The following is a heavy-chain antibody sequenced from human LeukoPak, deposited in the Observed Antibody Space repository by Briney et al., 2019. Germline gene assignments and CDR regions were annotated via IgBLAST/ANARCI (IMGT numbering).Heavy chain of an antibody. CDR3: ARYESGLGATTDDY. Sequence: PSQTLSLTCTVSGGSISSGGYYWSWIRQPPGKGLEWIGYIYHSGSTYYNPSLKSRVTISVDRSKNQFSLKLSSVTAADTAVYYCARYESGLGATTDDYWGQGTLVTVSS. V-gene: IGHV4-30-2*01. J-gene: IGHJ4*02. CDR1: GGSISSGGYY. CDR2: IYHSGST. D-gene: IGHD1-26*01.